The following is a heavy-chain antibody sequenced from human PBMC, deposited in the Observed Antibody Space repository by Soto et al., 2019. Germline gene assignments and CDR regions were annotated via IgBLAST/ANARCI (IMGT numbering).Heavy chain of an antibody. Sequence: QVQLVQSGAEVKKPGSSVKVSCKASGGTFSSYAISWVRQAPGQGLEWMGGIIPIFGTANYAQKFQGRVTIAAYESTITAYMELSSLISEDTAVYYSARDRNIWKGGFDYLGQGILVTVSS. D-gene: IGHD1-20*01. CDR3: ARDRNIWKGGFDY. J-gene: IGHJ4*02. CDR2: IIPIFGTA. V-gene: IGHV1-69*01. CDR1: GGTFSSYA.